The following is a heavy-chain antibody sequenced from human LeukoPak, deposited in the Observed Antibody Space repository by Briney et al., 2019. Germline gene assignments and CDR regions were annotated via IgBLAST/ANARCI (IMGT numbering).Heavy chain of an antibody. V-gene: IGHV3-21*01. J-gene: IGHJ5*02. CDR1: GFRLSDYD. CDR3: ARADCSGSTCYLRRSWFDP. CDR2: ISTGSRYI. Sequence: PGGSLRLSCAASGFRLSDYDMNWVRQAPGKGLEWVSSISTGSRYIYYAYSVKGRFTISRDDAKNSLYLQMDYLRAEDTAVYYCARADCSGSTCYLRRSWFDPWGQGTLVTVSP. D-gene: IGHD2-2*01.